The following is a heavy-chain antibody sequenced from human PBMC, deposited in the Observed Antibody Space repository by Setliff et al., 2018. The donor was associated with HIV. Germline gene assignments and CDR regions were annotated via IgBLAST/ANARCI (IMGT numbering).Heavy chain of an antibody. D-gene: IGHD3-22*01. CDR3: ARSHPYDYDSNYYGYYFDY. CDR2: SNHVGRT. J-gene: IGHJ4*02. V-gene: IGHV4-34*01. CDR1: GGSLSGHY. Sequence: PSETLSLTCAVYGGSLSGHYWSWIRQPPGKGLEWIGESNHVGRTNYNPSLKSRVTVSVDTSKSQFSLKLSSVTAADTAVYYCARSHPYDYDSNYYGYYFDYWGQGTRVTVSS.